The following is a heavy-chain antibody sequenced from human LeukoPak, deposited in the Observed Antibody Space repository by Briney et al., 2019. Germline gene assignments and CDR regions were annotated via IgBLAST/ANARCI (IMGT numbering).Heavy chain of an antibody. CDR1: GYTLTELS. D-gene: IGHD3-10*01. Sequence: ASVKVSCKVSGYTLTELSMHWVRQAPGKGLEWMGGFDPEDGETIYAQKFQGRVTMTEDTSTDTAYMELSSLRSEDTAVYYCATETMVRGLRGATRGPFDYWGQGTLVTVSS. CDR2: FDPEDGET. CDR3: ATETMVRGLRGATRGPFDY. V-gene: IGHV1-24*01. J-gene: IGHJ4*02.